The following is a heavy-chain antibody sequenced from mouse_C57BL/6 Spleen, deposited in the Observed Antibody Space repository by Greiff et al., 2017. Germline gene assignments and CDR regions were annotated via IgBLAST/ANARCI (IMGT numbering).Heavy chain of an antibody. CDR3: ARGGRGYPHYYAMDY. Sequence: EVKLMESEGGLVQPGSSMKLSCTASGFTFSDYYMAWVRQVPEKGLEWVANINYDGSSTYYLDSLKSRFIISRVNAKNILYLQMSSLKSEDTATYYCARGGRGYPHYYAMDYWGQGTSVTVSS. D-gene: IGHD2-2*01. J-gene: IGHJ4*01. V-gene: IGHV5-16*01. CDR1: GFTFSDYY. CDR2: INYDGSST.